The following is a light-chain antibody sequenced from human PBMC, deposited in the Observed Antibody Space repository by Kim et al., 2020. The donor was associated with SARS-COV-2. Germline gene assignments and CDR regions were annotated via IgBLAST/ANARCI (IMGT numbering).Light chain of an antibody. V-gene: IGLV1-44*01. J-gene: IGLJ3*02. Sequence: GQRVTISCSGGRSNIGTNTVSWYQQFPGTAPKVLVYRNTQRPSGVPDRFSGSKSGSSASLVIGGLQSEDEDDYFCAAWDDGLNGWVFGGGTKVTVL. CDR3: AAWDDGLNGWV. CDR1: RSNIGTNT. CDR2: RNT.